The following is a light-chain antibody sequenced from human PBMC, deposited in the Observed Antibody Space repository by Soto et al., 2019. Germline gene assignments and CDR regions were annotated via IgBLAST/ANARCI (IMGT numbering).Light chain of an antibody. CDR3: SSYTSSSTLLYV. Sequence: QSGLPQPASVSGSPGQSITISCTGTSSDVGGYNYVSWSQQHPGKAPKLMIYEVSNRPSGVSNRYSGSKSGNTASLTISGLQAEDEADYYCSSYTSSSTLLYVFGTGTKVTVL. J-gene: IGLJ1*01. CDR1: SSDVGGYNY. CDR2: EVS. V-gene: IGLV2-14*01.